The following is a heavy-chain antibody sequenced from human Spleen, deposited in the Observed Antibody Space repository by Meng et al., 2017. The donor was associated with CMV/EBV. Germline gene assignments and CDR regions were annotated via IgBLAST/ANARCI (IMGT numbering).Heavy chain of an antibody. V-gene: IGHV1-69*05. CDR3: ATRHSSGWCFDF. CDR1: GGNFNSYG. Sequence: KASGGNFNSYGFTWVRQAPGQGLQWMGGIIPIFNTPNYAQNFQGRVTITTDKSTNTAYMELNSLRSEDTAVYYCATRHSSGWCFDFWGQGTLVTVSS. D-gene: IGHD6-19*01. J-gene: IGHJ4*02. CDR2: IIPIFNTP.